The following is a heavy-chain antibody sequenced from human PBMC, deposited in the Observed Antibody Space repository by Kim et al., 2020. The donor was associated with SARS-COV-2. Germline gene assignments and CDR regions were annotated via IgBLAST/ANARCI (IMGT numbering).Heavy chain of an antibody. J-gene: IGHJ4*02. CDR2: INPDSGDT. CDR3: ARRVHDFWSHFDH. Sequence: ASVKVSCKTSGYTFTDYHIHWVRQAPGQGLEWMGWINPDSGDTNYLQKFKGRVSMTRDTSVTTTYMELSSLTTDDTAIYYCARRVHDFWSHFDHWGQGTL. V-gene: IGHV1-2*02. CDR1: GYTFTDYH. D-gene: IGHD3-3*01.